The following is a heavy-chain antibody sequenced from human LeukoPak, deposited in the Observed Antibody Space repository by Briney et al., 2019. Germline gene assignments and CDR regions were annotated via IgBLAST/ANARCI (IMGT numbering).Heavy chain of an antibody. CDR3: AKDMRIRNYVELDY. J-gene: IGHJ4*02. Sequence: GRSLRLSCAASGFTFSSYGMHWVRQAPGKGLEWVAVISYDGSNKYYADSVEGRFTISRDNSKNTLYLQMNSLRAEDTALYYCAKDMRIRNYVELDYWGQGTLVTVSS. D-gene: IGHD1-7*01. CDR2: ISYDGSNK. V-gene: IGHV3-30*18. CDR1: GFTFSSYG.